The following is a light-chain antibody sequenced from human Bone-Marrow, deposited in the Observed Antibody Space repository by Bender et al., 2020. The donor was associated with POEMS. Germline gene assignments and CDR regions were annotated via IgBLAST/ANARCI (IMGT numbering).Light chain of an antibody. CDR3: SAWDDSLSGWV. CDR1: SSDVGGYNY. V-gene: IGLV2-8*01. J-gene: IGLJ3*02. CDR2: EVS. Sequence: QSALTQPASVSGSPGQSVTISCTGSSSDVGGYNYVSWFQQRPGKAPKLMIYEVSRRPSGVPDRFSGSRSGTTASLTVSGLQSEDEALYYCSAWDDSLSGWVFGGGTKLTVL.